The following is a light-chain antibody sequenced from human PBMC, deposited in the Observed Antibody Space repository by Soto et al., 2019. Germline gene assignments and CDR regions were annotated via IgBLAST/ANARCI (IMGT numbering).Light chain of an antibody. CDR2: GAS. J-gene: IGKJ1*01. CDR3: QQYNNSPQT. Sequence: EIVMTQSPATLSLSPGERATLSCRASQTVTSNLAWYQQKPGQAPRLLLYGASTRATGIPARFSGSGSGTEFTLTISSLQSEDFAVYYCQQYNNSPQTFGQGTKVEIK. V-gene: IGKV3-15*01. CDR1: QTVTSN.